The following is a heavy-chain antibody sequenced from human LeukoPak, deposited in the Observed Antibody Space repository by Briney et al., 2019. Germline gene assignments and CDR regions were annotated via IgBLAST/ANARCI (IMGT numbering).Heavy chain of an antibody. CDR2: IRYNGNNQ. J-gene: IGHJ6*03. D-gene: IGHD3-10*01. CDR1: GFTFNNYG. Sequence: EGSLRLSCAASGFTFNNYGMHWVRQAPGKGLEWVAFIRYNGNNQYYADSVKGRFTISRDNSKSTLYLQMNSLKGDDTAVYYCAKDSAFYYIDVWGKGTTVIISS. CDR3: AKDSAFYYIDV. V-gene: IGHV3-30*02.